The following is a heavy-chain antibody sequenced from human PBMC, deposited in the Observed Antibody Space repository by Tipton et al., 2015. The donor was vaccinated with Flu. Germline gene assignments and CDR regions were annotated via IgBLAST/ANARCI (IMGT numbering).Heavy chain of an antibody. Sequence: SLRLSCAASGFTFSSYWMHWVRQAPGKGLLWVSRINGNGSSTTYADSVKGRFTISRDNAKNTLYLQMNSLRAEDTAVYYCAGGGGGEVNRGADYWGQGTLVTVSS. V-gene: IGHV3-74*01. CDR2: INGNGSST. J-gene: IGHJ4*02. CDR1: GFTFSSYW. CDR3: AGGGGGEVNRGADY. D-gene: IGHD3-16*01.